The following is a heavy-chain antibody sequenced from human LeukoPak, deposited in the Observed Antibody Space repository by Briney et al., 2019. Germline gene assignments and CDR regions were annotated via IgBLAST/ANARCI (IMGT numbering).Heavy chain of an antibody. Sequence: TSVKVSCKASGFTFTSSAVQWVRQARGQRLEWIGWIVVGSGNTNYAQKFQERVTITRGTSTSTAYMELSSLRSEDTAVYYCAVILGYCSGGSCLATDYFDYWGQGTLVTVSS. J-gene: IGHJ4*02. D-gene: IGHD2-15*01. CDR1: GFTFTSSA. V-gene: IGHV1-58*01. CDR2: IVVGSGNT. CDR3: AVILGYCSGGSCLATDYFDY.